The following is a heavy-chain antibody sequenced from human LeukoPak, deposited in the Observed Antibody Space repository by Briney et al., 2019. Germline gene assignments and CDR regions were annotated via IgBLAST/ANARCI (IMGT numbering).Heavy chain of an antibody. CDR1: GFTFSSYS. CDR2: ISSSSSYI. Sequence: PGGSLRLSCAASGFTFSSYSMNWVRQAPGKGLEWVSSISSSSSYIYYADSVKGRFTISRDNAKNSLYLQMNSLRADDTAVYYCAREFKSGYGMWAWGQGTLVTVSS. V-gene: IGHV3-21*01. CDR3: AREFKSGYGMWA. D-gene: IGHD5-18*01. J-gene: IGHJ5*02.